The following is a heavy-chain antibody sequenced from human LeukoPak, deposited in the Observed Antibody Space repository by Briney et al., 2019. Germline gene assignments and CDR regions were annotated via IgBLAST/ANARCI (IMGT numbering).Heavy chain of an antibody. V-gene: IGHV1-46*01. D-gene: IGHD6-13*01. CDR3: AREGLAAAGSIDY. CDR1: GYTFTSYY. J-gene: IGHJ4*02. Sequence: ASVKGSCTASGYTFTSYYMHWVRQAPGQGLEWMGIINPSGGSTIYEQNFQGRVTVTRDTSTSTVYMEVSSLRSEDTALYYCAREGLAAAGSIDYWGQGTLVTVSS. CDR2: INPSGGST.